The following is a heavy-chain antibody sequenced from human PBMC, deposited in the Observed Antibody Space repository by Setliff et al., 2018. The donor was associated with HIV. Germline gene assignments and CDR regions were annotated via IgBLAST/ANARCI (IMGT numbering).Heavy chain of an antibody. V-gene: IGHV4-34*01. D-gene: IGHD1-26*01. CDR3: ARTTYSGSYFNDS. J-gene: IGHJ5*01. Sequence: ETLSLTCVVYGGAFSGYYWSWIRQPPGKGLEWMREINHSGSTNYNPSLKRRVTRAVDTSKNQFSLKLSSVTAADTAVYYCARTTYSGSYFNDSWGQGTLVTVSS. CDR1: GGAFSGYY. CDR2: INHSGST.